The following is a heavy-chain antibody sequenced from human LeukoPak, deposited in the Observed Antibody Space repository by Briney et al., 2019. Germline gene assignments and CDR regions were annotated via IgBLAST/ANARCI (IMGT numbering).Heavy chain of an antibody. CDR2: IRYDRSNK. J-gene: IGHJ4*02. CDR3: AKDLDTDYFDY. Sequence: GGSLRLSCAASGFTFSSYGMHWVRQAPGKGLEGVAFIRYDRSNKYYADSVKGRFTISRDNSKNTLYLQMNSLRAEDTAVYYCAKDLDTDYFDYWGQGTLVTVSS. V-gene: IGHV3-30*02. D-gene: IGHD3-22*01. CDR1: GFTFSSYG.